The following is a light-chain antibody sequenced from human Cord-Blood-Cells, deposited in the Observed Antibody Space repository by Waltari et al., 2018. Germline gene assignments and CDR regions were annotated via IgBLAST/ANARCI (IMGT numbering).Light chain of an antibody. CDR3: QQYGSSPWT. Sequence: VLTQCPGTLSLSPGEIATLSCRASQRVSSSYLAWYQQKPGQAPRLLIYGASSRATGIPDRFSGSGSGTDFTLTISRLEPEDFAVYYCQQYGSSPWTFGQGTKVEIK. CDR1: QRVSSSY. CDR2: GAS. J-gene: IGKJ1*01. V-gene: IGKV3-20*01.